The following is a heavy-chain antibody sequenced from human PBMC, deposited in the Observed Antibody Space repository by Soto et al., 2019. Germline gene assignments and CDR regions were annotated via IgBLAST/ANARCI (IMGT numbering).Heavy chain of an antibody. J-gene: IGHJ4*02. CDR3: ARDGDGEQY. D-gene: IGHD7-27*01. V-gene: IGHV4-61*01. CDR1: GGSVSRGSYY. CDR2: IYYSGST. Sequence: QVQLQESGPGLVKPSETLSLTCTVSGGSVSRGSYYWSWIRQPPGKGLEWIGYIYYSGSTNYNPSLKSRVTISVDTSKNQFSLKLSSVTAADTAVYYCARDGDGEQYWGQGTLVTVSS.